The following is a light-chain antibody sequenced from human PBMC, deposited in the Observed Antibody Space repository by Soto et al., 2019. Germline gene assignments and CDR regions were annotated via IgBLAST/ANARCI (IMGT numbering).Light chain of an antibody. J-gene: IGLJ2*01. CDR2: EVS. V-gene: IGLV2-23*02. Sequence: QSALTQPASVSGSPGQSITISCTGTSSDVGSYNIVSWYQQHPGKAPKLMIYEVSKRPSGVSNRFSGSKSGNAASLTISGLQAEDEADYYCCSYACSSTLVFGGGTQLTVL. CDR3: CSYACSSTLV. CDR1: SSDVGSYNI.